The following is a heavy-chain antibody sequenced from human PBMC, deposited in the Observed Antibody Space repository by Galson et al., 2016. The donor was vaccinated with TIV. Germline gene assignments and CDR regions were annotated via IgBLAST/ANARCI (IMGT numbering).Heavy chain of an antibody. CDR1: GGTLTNYA. J-gene: IGHJ4*02. CDR3: ARDVPCGGACYFFDY. D-gene: IGHD2-21*02. Sequence: SCKASGGTLTNYAFNWVRQAPGQGLEWMGGFLPISRSANYAQAFQGRVTFTTDESTTTTYMEPSSLRSDDTAVYYCARDVPCGGACYFFDYWGQGTLVTVSA. V-gene: IGHV1-69*05. CDR2: FLPISRSA.